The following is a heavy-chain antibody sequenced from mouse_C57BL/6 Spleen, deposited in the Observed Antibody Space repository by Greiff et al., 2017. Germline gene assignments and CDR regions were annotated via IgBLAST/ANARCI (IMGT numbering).Heavy chain of an antibody. CDR1: GFSLTNYG. D-gene: IGHD2-4*01. CDR2: IWRGGGT. J-gene: IGHJ3*01. CDR3: VKNGDCDCDGIGLAY. Sequence: QVQLQQSGPGLVQPSPSLSITCTVSGFSLTNYGVNWVRQFPGKGLEWLGVIWRGGGTDYNAAFMSRLNTTKDNSKSQVFFKMNRLQADDTAIYYGVKNGDCDCDGIGLAYWGQGTLVTVSA. V-gene: IGHV2-5*01.